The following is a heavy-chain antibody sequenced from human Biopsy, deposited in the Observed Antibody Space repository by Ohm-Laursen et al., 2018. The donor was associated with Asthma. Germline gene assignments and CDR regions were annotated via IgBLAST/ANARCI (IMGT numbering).Heavy chain of an antibody. J-gene: IGHJ4*02. D-gene: IGHD2-2*01. CDR3: ARKAGSCISRTCYSLDF. Sequence: ESSVKVSCKSLGGTFNTYVIGWVRQAPGQGLEWMGGINSVFGTTTYPRKFQDRVTITADDSTSTVYMELSSLRSEDTAVYYCARKAGSCISRTCYSLDFWGQGTLVTVSS. CDR2: INSVFGTT. CDR1: GGTFNTYV. V-gene: IGHV1-69*01.